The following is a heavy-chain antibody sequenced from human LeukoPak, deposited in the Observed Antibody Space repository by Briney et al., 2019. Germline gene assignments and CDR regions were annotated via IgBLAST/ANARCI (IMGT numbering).Heavy chain of an antibody. J-gene: IGHJ4*02. CDR2: ISGGGGST. CDR1: GFTFSSYA. CDR3: AKESPTKYYYDSSGYYGLP. Sequence: GGSLRLSCAASGFTFSSYAMSWVRQAPGKGLEWVSTISGGGGSTYNADSVKGRFTVSRDNFKNTLYLQMNSLRAEDTAVYYCAKESPTKYYYDSSGYYGLPWGQGTLVTVSS. D-gene: IGHD3-22*01. V-gene: IGHV3-23*01.